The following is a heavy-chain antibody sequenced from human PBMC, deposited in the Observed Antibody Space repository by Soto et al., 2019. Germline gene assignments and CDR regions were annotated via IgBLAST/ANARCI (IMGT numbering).Heavy chain of an antibody. J-gene: IGHJ6*02. D-gene: IGHD5-18*01. CDR2: IIPIFGTA. Sequence: SVKVSCKASGGTFSSYAISWVRQAPGQGLEWMGGIIPIFGTANYAQKFQGRVTITADESTGTAYMELSSLRSEDTAVYYCARDLYSYGSYYYYGMDVWGQGTTVTVSS. CDR3: ARDLYSYGSYYYYGMDV. CDR1: GGTFSSYA. V-gene: IGHV1-69*13.